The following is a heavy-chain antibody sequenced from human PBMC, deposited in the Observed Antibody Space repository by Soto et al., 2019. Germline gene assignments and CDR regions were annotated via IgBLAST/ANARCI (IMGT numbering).Heavy chain of an antibody. Sequence: QVQLQESGPGLVKPSGTLSLTCAVSGGSISSSNWWSWVRQPPGKGLEWIGEIYHSGSTNYNPSLKRRVTISVDKSKNPFSLKLSSVTAADTAGYYCARDRVQLGDGMDVWGQGTTVTVSS. CDR1: GGSISSSNW. J-gene: IGHJ6*02. CDR2: IYHSGST. CDR3: ARDRVQLGDGMDV. V-gene: IGHV4-4*02. D-gene: IGHD1-1*01.